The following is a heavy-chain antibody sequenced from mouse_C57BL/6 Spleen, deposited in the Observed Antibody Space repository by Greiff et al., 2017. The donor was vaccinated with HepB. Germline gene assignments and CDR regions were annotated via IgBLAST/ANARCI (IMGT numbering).Heavy chain of an antibody. CDR1: GFTFTDYY. CDR3: ASLYDYDDWYFDV. V-gene: IGHV7-3*01. J-gene: IGHJ1*03. D-gene: IGHD2-4*01. CDR2: IRNKANGYTT. Sequence: DVKLVESGGGLVQPGGSLSLSCAASGFTFTDYYMSWVRQPPGKALEWLGFIRNKANGYTTEYSASVKGRFTISRDNSQSILYLQMNALRAEDSATYYCASLYDYDDWYFDVWGTGTTVTVSS.